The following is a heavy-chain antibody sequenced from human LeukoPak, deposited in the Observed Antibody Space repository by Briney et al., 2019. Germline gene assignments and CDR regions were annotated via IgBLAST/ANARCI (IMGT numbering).Heavy chain of an antibody. D-gene: IGHD3-22*01. CDR1: GYSFTSYW. Sequence: GESLKISCEGSGYSFTSYWIGWVRQMPGKGLEWMGIIYPGDSDTRYSPSFQGQVTISADKSISTAYLQWSSLKASDTAMYYCARSYSSGYGPYYYYYYMDVWGKGTTVTVSS. CDR2: IYPGDSDT. V-gene: IGHV5-51*01. J-gene: IGHJ6*03. CDR3: ARSYSSGYGPYYYYYYMDV.